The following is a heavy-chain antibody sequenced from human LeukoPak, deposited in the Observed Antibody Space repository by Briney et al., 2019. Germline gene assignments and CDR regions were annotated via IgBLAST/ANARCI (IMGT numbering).Heavy chain of an antibody. D-gene: IGHD3-10*01. V-gene: IGHV1-8*03. CDR3: ASSYGSGRPYYMDV. Sequence: ASVKVSCKASGYTFTSYDINWVRQATGQGLEWMGWMNPNSGNTGYAQKFQGRVTITRNTSISTAYMELSSLRSEDTAVYYCASSYGSGRPYYMDVWGKGTTVTASS. CDR1: GYTFTSYD. J-gene: IGHJ6*03. CDR2: MNPNSGNT.